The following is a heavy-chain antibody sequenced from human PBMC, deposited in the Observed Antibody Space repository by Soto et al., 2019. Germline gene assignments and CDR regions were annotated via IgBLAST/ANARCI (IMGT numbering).Heavy chain of an antibody. V-gene: IGHV3-30-3*01. CDR3: ARDEGYTTTDYGMDV. CDR1: GFTFSSYA. D-gene: IGHD4-4*01. J-gene: IGHJ6*02. CDR2: ISYDGSNK. Sequence: GGSLRLSCAASGFTFSSYAMHWVRQAPGKGLEWVAVISYDGSNKYYADSVKGRFTISRENSKNTLYLQMNSLRAEDTAVYYCARDEGYTTTDYGMDVWGQGTTVTVSS.